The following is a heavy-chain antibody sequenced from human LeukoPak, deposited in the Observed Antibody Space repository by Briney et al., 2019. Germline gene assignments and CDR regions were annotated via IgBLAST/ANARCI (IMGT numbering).Heavy chain of an antibody. CDR1: GYTFTSYG. V-gene: IGHV1-18*01. D-gene: IGHD6-19*01. CDR2: ISAYNGNT. CDR3: ARLGGPIAVAGRNYYYYYGMDV. J-gene: IGHJ6*02. Sequence: ASVKVSCKASGYTFTSYGISWVRQAPGQGLEWMGWISAYNGNTNYAQKLQGRVTITADESTSTAYMELSSLRSEDTAVYYCARLGGPIAVAGRNYYYYYGMDVWGQGTTVTVSS.